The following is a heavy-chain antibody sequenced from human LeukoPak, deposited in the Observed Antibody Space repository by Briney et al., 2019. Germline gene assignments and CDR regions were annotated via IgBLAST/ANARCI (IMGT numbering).Heavy chain of an antibody. CDR3: AVNLTRHTFDI. CDR1: GGSISTYY. J-gene: IGHJ3*02. D-gene: IGHD1-14*01. CDR2: IFYSGST. Sequence: SQTLSLTCTVSGGSISTYYWSWMRQSPGKGLEWIGSIFYSGSTNYNPSLKSRVTISVDTSKNQFSLELSSVTAPDTAVYYCAVNLTRHTFDIWGQGTMVSVSS. V-gene: IGHV4-59*08.